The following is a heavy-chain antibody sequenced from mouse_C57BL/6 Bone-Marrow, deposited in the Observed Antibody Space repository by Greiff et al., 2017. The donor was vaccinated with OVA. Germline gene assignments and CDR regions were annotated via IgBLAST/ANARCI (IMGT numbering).Heavy chain of an antibody. Sequence: EVQLQESVAELVRPGASVKLSCTASGFNIKNTYMHWVKQRPEQGLEWIGRIDPANGNTKYAPKFQGKATITADTSSNTAYLQLSSLTSEDTAIYYCAYGTTVVGDYFDYWGQGTTRTVSS. CDR3: AYGTTVVGDYFDY. J-gene: IGHJ2*01. CDR2: IDPANGNT. CDR1: GFNIKNTY. V-gene: IGHV14-3*01. D-gene: IGHD1-1*01.